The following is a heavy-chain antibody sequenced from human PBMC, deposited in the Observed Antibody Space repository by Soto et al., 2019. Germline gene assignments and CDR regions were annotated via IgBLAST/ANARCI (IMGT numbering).Heavy chain of an antibody. D-gene: IGHD6-13*01. CDR1: GYTFTAYY. V-gene: IGHV1-2*04. Sequence: QVQLVQSGAEVKKSGASVKVSCKASGYTFTAYYIHWLRQAPGQGLEWLGWINPDTGGTDYAQKFQGWVTLTRDTSKPTAYMELSSLKSDDTAVFYCVRAVGRDGSSWYMGAYDSWGQGTLITVSS. CDR3: VRAVGRDGSSWYMGAYDS. J-gene: IGHJ4*02. CDR2: INPDTGGT.